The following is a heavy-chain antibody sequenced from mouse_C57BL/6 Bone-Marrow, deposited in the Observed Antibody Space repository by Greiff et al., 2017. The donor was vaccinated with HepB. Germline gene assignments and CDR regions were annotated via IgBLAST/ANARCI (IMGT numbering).Heavy chain of an antibody. CDR2: ISSGGSYT. J-gene: IGHJ2*01. CDR1: GFTFSSYG. D-gene: IGHD1-1*02. V-gene: IGHV5-6*01. Sequence: EVQLVESGGDLVKPGGSLKLSCAASGFTFSSYGMSWVRQTPDKRLEWVATISSGGSYTYYPDSVKGRFTISRDNAKNTLYLQMSSLKSEDTAMYYCARQWSYFDYWGQGTTLTVSS. CDR3: ARQWSYFDY.